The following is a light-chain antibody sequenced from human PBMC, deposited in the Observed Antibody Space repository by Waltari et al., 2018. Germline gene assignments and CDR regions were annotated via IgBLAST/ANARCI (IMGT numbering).Light chain of an antibody. CDR2: RNN. V-gene: IGLV1-47*01. Sequence: QSVLTQPPSASGTPGQRVTISCSGSRSNIGSNYCYWYQQVPGTAPKLLIYRNNQRPSGVPDRFSGSKSGTSASLAITGLRSDDEGDYYCAAWDDSLSGRVFGGGTKLTVL. CDR1: RSNIGSNY. CDR3: AAWDDSLSGRV. J-gene: IGLJ3*02.